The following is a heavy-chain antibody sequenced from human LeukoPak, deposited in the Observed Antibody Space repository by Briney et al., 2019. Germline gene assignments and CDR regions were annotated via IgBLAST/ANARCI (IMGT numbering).Heavy chain of an antibody. J-gene: IGHJ6*03. D-gene: IGHD1-26*01. CDR1: GGSISSYY. CDR2: IYYSGST. CDR3: ARVHSGSYYADYYYYMDV. Sequence: SETLSLTCTVSGGSISSYYWSWIRQPPGKGLEWMGSIYYSGSTNYNPSLKSRVTISVDTSKNQFSLKLSSVTAADTAVYYCARVHSGSYYADYYYYMDVWGKGTTVTVSS. V-gene: IGHV4-59*01.